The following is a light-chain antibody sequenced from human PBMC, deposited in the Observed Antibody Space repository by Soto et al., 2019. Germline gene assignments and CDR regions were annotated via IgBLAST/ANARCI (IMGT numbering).Light chain of an antibody. CDR1: SSNIGNNY. J-gene: IGLJ2*01. V-gene: IGLV1-47*01. Sequence: QSVLSHPPSASGTPGPRVTIACSGHSSNIGNNYVYWYQHLPGTAPRLLIYRNNQRPSGVPDRFSGSKAGTSASLAIRGLRADDEDDYYCATRGDRLSELILGGGTELAV. CDR3: ATRGDRLSELI. CDR2: RNN.